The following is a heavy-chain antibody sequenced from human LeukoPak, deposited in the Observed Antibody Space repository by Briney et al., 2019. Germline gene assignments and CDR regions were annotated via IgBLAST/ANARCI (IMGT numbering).Heavy chain of an antibody. CDR3: ARDGYCSSTSCYYWFDP. Sequence: ASVKVSCKASGYTFTGYYMHWVRQAPGQGLEWMGWINPNSGGTNYAQKFQGRVTMTWDTSISTAYMELSRLRSDDTAVYYCARDGYCSSTSCYYWFDPWGQGTLVTVSS. CDR2: INPNSGGT. D-gene: IGHD2-2*03. V-gene: IGHV1-2*02. J-gene: IGHJ5*02. CDR1: GYTFTGYY.